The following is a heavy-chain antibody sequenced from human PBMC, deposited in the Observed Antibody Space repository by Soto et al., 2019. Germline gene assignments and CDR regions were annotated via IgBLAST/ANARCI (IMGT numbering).Heavy chain of an antibody. CDR1: GFTFSSYG. CDR2: IWYDGSNK. V-gene: IGHV3-33*01. J-gene: IGHJ4*02. Sequence: GGSLRLSCAASGFTFSSYGMHWVRQAPGKGLEWVAVIWYDGSNKYYADSVKGRFTISRDNSKNTLYLQMNSLRAEDTAVYYCARDRGASPTGGSHDYWGQGTLVTVSS. D-gene: IGHD2-15*01. CDR3: ARDRGASPTGGSHDY.